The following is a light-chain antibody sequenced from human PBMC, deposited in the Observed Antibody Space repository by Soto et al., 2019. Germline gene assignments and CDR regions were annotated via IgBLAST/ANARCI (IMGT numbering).Light chain of an antibody. CDR2: DAS. J-gene: IGKJ2*02. Sequence: EGVLTQSPAALSLFPGESATLSCRASETISNQLAWYQQKPGQAPRLLMYDASHRVTGIPARFSGSGSGTDFTLIISSLEPADFAVYYCQHRSDWPPICTFGQGTKVDIK. CDR3: QHRSDWPPICT. CDR1: ETISNQ. V-gene: IGKV3-11*01.